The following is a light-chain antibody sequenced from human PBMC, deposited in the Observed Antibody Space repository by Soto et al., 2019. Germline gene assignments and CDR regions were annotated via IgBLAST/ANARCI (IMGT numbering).Light chain of an antibody. CDR2: RVN. CDR3: AFWDDSLNGLYV. J-gene: IGLJ1*01. CDR1: SSTIGSNA. Sequence: QSALTQPPSASGTPGQRVTISCSGSSSTIGSNAVDWYQQLPGTAPKLLIFRVNQRPSGVPDRFSGSKSGTSASLAISGLQSEDEADYYCAFWDDSLNGLYVFGTGTKVTVL. V-gene: IGLV1-44*01.